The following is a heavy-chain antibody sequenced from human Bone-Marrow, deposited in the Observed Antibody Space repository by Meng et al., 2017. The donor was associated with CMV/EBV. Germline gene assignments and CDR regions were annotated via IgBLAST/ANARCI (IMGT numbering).Heavy chain of an antibody. CDR1: GFTVSSNY. V-gene: IGHV3-66*02. CDR3: ARDRQGVMFDYYYGMDV. J-gene: IGHJ6*02. CDR2: IYSGGST. D-gene: IGHD3-10*02. Sequence: GGSLRLSCAASGFTVSSNYMSWVRQAPGKGLEWVSVIYSGGSTYYADSVKGRFTISRDNSKNTLYLQMNSLRAEDTAVYYCARDRQGVMFDYYYGMDVWGQGTTVTVSS.